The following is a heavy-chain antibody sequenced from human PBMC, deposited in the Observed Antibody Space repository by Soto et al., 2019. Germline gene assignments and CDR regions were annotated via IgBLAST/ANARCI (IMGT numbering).Heavy chain of an antibody. V-gene: IGHV5-51*01. CDR2: IYPADSDT. CDR3: ARLTLVHDSSGYHIFDY. Sequence: PGESLKISCKGSGYSFTSYWIGWVRQMPGKGLESMGIIYPADSDTSYSPSFQGQVTISADKSISTAYLQWSSLKASDSAMYYCARLTLVHDSSGYHIFDYWGLGTLLTVSS. CDR1: GYSFTSYW. D-gene: IGHD3-22*01. J-gene: IGHJ4*02.